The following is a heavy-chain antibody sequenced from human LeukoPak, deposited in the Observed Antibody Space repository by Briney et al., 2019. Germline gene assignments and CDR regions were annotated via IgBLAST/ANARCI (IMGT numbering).Heavy chain of an antibody. D-gene: IGHD2-2*01. V-gene: IGHV3-21*01. J-gene: IGHJ3*02. CDR1: GFTFSSYS. CDR2: ISSSSSYI. CDR3: AREGYCSSTSCSGAFDI. Sequence: SGGSLRLSCAASGFTFSSYSMNWVRQAPGKGLEWVSYISSSSSYIYYADSVKGRFTISRDNAKNTLYLQMNSLRAEDTAVYYCAREGYCSSTSCSGAFDIWGQGTMVTVSS.